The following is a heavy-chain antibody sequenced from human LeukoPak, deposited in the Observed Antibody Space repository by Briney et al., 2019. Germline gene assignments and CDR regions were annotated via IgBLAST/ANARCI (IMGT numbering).Heavy chain of an antibody. CDR3: ARGRSDYYGSGSYQIDY. CDR2: IYSGGST. J-gene: IGHJ4*02. V-gene: IGHV3-66*01. CDR1: GFTVSSNY. Sequence: PGGSLGLSCAASGFTVSSNYMSWVRQAPGKGLEWVSVIYSGGSTYYADSVKGRFTISRDNSKNTLYLQMNSLRAEDTAVYYCARGRSDYYGSGSYQIDYWGQGTLVTVSS. D-gene: IGHD3-10*01.